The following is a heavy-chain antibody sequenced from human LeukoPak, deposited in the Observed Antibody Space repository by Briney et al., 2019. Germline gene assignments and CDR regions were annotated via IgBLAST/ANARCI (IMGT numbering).Heavy chain of an antibody. Sequence: GGSLRLSCAASGFTFSSYAMSWVRQAPGKGLEWVSAISGSGGTTYNADSVKGRFTVSRDSSKNTLYLQMNSLGAEDTALYYCAKDTSGLYYFDYWGQGTLVTVSS. CDR2: ISGSGGTT. V-gene: IGHV3-23*01. CDR3: AKDTSGLYYFDY. CDR1: GFTFSSYA. J-gene: IGHJ4*02. D-gene: IGHD1-1*01.